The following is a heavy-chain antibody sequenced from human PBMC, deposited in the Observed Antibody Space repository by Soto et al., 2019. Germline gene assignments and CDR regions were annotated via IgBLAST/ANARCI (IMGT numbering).Heavy chain of an antibody. CDR3: ARIVGLRLNDC. Sequence: QVRLVESGGGLVKPGGSLRLSFAVSGFTFNDYQMTWFRQAPGKGLEWVSRISSTGSYADYADSVKGRFTVSRDNAHNTVYLQMDSLRDEDTAVYFCARIVGLRLNDCWGQGTLVIVSS. CDR2: ISSTGSYA. CDR1: GFTFNDYQ. J-gene: IGHJ4*02. D-gene: IGHD1-26*01. V-gene: IGHV3-11*05.